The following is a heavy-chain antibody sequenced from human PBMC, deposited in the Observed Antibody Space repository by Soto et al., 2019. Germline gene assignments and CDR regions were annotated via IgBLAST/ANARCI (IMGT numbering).Heavy chain of an antibody. CDR3: ARTAAAGKYYYGMDV. CDR1: GYSFTSYW. CDR2: IYPGDSDT. J-gene: IGHJ6*02. D-gene: IGHD6-13*01. Sequence: PGESLKISCKGSGYSFTSYWIGWVRHMPGKGLEWMGIIYPGDSDTRYSPSFEGQVTISADKSISTAYLQWSSLKASDTAMYYCARTAAAGKYYYGMDVWGQGTTVTGSS. V-gene: IGHV5-51*01.